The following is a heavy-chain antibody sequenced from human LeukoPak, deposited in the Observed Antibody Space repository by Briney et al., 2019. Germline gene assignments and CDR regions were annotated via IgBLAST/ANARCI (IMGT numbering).Heavy chain of an antibody. CDR2: INPKSGVT. CDR1: GYTFTVHY. D-gene: IGHD3-22*01. V-gene: IGHV1-2*02. J-gene: IGHJ4*01. CDR3: ARALRYDDSSGYYAY. Sequence: ASVKLSCTASGYTFTVHYMHWVRHGPGQGPEWMGWINPKSGVTNYAQTFQGRVTMTRDTSNSIVYMELSRLTVDDTAEYCCARALRYDDSSGYYAYWGQGTLVTVSS.